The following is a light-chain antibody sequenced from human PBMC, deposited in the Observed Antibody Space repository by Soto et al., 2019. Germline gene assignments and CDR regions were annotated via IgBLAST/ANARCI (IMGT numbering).Light chain of an antibody. J-gene: IGKJ2*01. CDR2: GAS. Sequence: EIVLTQSPGTLSLSPGERATLSCRASQSVNGNYLTWYQQKPGQAPRLLIYGASTRATGTPDRFSGSGSGTVFTLTISRLEPEDFAVYYCPQYGSSFRYTFGQGTKLEIK. CDR1: QSVNGNY. CDR3: PQYGSSFRYT. V-gene: IGKV3-20*01.